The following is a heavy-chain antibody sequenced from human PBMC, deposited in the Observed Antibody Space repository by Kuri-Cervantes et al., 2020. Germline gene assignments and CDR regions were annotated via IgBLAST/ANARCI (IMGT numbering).Heavy chain of an antibody. CDR2: IYSGGST. J-gene: IGHJ4*02. CDR1: GFTVSSNY. D-gene: IGHD3-10*01. Sequence: GGSLRLSCAASGFTVSSNYMSWVRQAPGKGLEWVSVIYSGGSTYYADSVKGRFTISRDNSKNTLYLQMNSLRAEDTAVYYCARDERSRITMVRGVIVAYWGQGTLVTVSS. CDR3: ARDERSRITMVRGVIVAY. V-gene: IGHV3-66*02.